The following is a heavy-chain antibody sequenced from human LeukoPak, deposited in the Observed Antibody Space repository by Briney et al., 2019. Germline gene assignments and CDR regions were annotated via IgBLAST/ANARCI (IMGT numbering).Heavy chain of an antibody. J-gene: IGHJ6*02. CDR2: INHSGST. V-gene: IGHV4-34*01. Sequence: SESLSLTCAVYGGSSSGYYWSWIRQPPGKGLEWIGEINHSGSTNYNPSLKSRVTISVDTSKNQFSLKLSSVTAADTAVYYCARVSVAAAEYGMDVWGQGTTVTVSS. D-gene: IGHD6-13*01. CDR3: ARVSVAAAEYGMDV. CDR1: GGSSSGYY.